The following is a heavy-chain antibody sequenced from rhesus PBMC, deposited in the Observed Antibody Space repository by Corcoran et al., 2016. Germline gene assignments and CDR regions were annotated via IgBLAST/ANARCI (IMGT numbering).Heavy chain of an antibody. CDR1: GCSISSSNW. Sequence: QVQLQESGPAVVKPSETLSLTCVVSGCSISSSNWWSWIRQSPGKGLGWSGGICGSGGATNYNPSLRGRVRTTNGPSKNQVSLKLRSVTAADTAVYYCTRDQYYYSGTYFEFYFDYWGQGVLVTVSS. CDR2: ICGSGGAT. V-gene: IGHV4-93*01. J-gene: IGHJ4*01. CDR3: TRDQYYYSGTYFEFYFDY. D-gene: IGHD3-16*01.